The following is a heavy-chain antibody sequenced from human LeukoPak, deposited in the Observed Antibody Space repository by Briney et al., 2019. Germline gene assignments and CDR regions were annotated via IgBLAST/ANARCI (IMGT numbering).Heavy chain of an antibody. D-gene: IGHD3-10*01. J-gene: IGHJ4*02. CDR1: GFTFSTYW. V-gene: IGHV3-48*02. CDR2: ISSSGSTI. Sequence: PGGSLRLSCAASGFTFSTYWMNWVRQAPGKGLEWVSDISSSGSTIYFADSVKGRFTISRDNAKNSLYLQMNSLRDEDTAVYYCARLEYYYVSGNYYKLFDYWGQGTLVTV. CDR3: ARLEYYYVSGNYYKLFDY.